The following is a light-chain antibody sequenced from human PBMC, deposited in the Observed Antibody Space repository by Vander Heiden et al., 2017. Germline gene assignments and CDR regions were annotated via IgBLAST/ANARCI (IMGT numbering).Light chain of an antibody. CDR2: DVD. Sequence: SALTHPASVSGSPGLSITISCTGTSSDIGGYSYVSWYQRHPGKAPKLIIYDVDSRPSGVSNRFSGSKSGKTASLTISGLQAEDEAEYYCSSYTTSGTFPYVFGAGTQVTVL. J-gene: IGLJ1*01. V-gene: IGLV2-14*01. CDR3: SSYTTSGTFPYV. CDR1: SSDIGGYSY.